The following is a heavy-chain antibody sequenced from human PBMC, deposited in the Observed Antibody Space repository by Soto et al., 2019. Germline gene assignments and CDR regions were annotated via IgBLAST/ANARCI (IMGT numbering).Heavy chain of an antibody. CDR3: ARGNLGYMDV. J-gene: IGHJ6*03. CDR1: GGSFSGYY. CDR2: INHSGST. Sequence: TSEILSLTCAVYGGSFSGYYWSWIRQPPGKGLEWIGEINHSGSTNYNPSLKSRVTISVDTSKNQFSLKLSSVTAADTAVYYCARGNLGYMDVWGKGTTVTVSS. V-gene: IGHV4-34*01.